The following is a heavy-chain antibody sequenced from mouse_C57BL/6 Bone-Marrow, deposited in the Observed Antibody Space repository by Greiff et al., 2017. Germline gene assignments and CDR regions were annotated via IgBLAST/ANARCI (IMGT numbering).Heavy chain of an antibody. CDR1: GYSITSDY. J-gene: IGHJ2*01. V-gene: IGHV3-8*01. D-gene: IGHD1-1*01. CDR3: ASRCTTVVYFDY. CDR2: ISYSGST. Sequence: VQLQQSGPGLAKPSPTLSLTCSVTGYSITSDYWNWIRKFPGNKLEYMGYISYSGSTYYNPSPKSRISSTPDTAKNQYDLQLNSVTTEDTATYYCASRCTTVVYFDYWGQGTTLTVSS.